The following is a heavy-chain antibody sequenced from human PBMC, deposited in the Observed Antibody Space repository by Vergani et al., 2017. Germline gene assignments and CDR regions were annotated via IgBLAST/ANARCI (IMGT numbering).Heavy chain of an antibody. D-gene: IGHD6-19*01. J-gene: IGHJ5*02. Sequence: QLQLHKSCPGLVKPSETLSLTCTLSGGSISSSSHFWGWLRHTPGKGLEWIGSIYYTGSAYYNPSLKSRVTISVDTSKNQFSLKLSSVTAADTAVYFCARHSTVEWLVKLGWIDPWGQGILVTVSS. CDR2: IYYTGSA. CDR1: GGSISSSSHF. V-gene: IGHV4-39*01. CDR3: ARHSTVEWLVKLGWIDP.